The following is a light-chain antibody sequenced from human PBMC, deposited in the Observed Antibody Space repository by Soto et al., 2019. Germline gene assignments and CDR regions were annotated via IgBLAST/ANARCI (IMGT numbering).Light chain of an antibody. CDR3: SSYAGSNLWV. CDR2: EVS. Sequence: QSVLTQPPSASGAPVQSVTISCTGTSSDVGGYHYVSWYQQHPGKAPKLMIYEVSKRPSGVPDRFSGSKSGNTASLTVSGLQAEDEADYYCSSYAGSNLWVFGGGTKLTVL. J-gene: IGLJ3*02. CDR1: SSDVGGYHY. V-gene: IGLV2-8*01.